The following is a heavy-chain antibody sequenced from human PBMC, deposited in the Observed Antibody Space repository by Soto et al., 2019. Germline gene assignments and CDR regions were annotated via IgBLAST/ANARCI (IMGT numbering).Heavy chain of an antibody. CDR3: ARDNWGCSSTSCPPPADY. J-gene: IGHJ4*02. D-gene: IGHD2-2*01. Sequence: GGSLRLSCAASGFTFSSYSMNWVRQAPGKGLEWVSSISSSSSYIYYADSVKGRFTISRDNAKNSLYLQMNSLRAEDTAVYYCARDNWGCSSTSCPPPADYWGQGTLVTVSS. CDR2: ISSSSSYI. V-gene: IGHV3-21*01. CDR1: GFTFSSYS.